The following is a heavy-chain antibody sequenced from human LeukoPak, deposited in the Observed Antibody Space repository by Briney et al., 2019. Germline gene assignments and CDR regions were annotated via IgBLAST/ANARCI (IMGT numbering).Heavy chain of an antibody. V-gene: IGHV1-69*05. Sequence: ASVKVSCKASGGTFSSYAISWVRQAPGQGLEWMGGIIPIFGTANYAQKFQGRVTITTDESTSTAYMELSSLRSEDTAVYYCASGVVGANYYYYYYMDVWGKGTTGTVSS. J-gene: IGHJ6*03. CDR2: IIPIFGTA. CDR1: GGTFSSYA. D-gene: IGHD1-26*01. CDR3: ASGVVGANYYYYYYMDV.